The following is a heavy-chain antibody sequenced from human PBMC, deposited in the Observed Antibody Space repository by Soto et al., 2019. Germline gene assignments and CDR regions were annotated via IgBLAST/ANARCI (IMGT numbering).Heavy chain of an antibody. CDR3: ARTPTYCGGDCGEYYFDY. CDR1: GFTFSSYS. CDR2: IISSSSTI. D-gene: IGHD2-21*02. J-gene: IGHJ4*02. V-gene: IGHV3-48*02. Sequence: GGSLRLSCAASGFTFSSYSMNWVRQAPGKGLEWVSYIISSSSTIYYEDSVKGRFTISRDNAKNSLYLQMNSLRDEDTAVYYCARTPTYCGGDCGEYYFDYWGQGTLVTVSS.